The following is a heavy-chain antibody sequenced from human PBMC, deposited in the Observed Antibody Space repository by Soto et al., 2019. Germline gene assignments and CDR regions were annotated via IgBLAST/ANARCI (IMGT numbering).Heavy chain of an antibody. CDR3: ARPPGYISDWYYFDL. J-gene: IGHJ4*02. CDR1: GYTFIDYY. CDR2: ISPKSGGT. D-gene: IGHD6-19*01. Sequence: QVQLVQSGAEVKKPGASVKVSCEASGYTFIDYYMHWVRQAPGQGFEWMGRISPKSGGTNYAQKFEGRVTMTWDTSLNTAYMEMSSLMSEDTAVYYCARPPGYISDWYYFDLWGQGTLVTVSS. V-gene: IGHV1-2*02.